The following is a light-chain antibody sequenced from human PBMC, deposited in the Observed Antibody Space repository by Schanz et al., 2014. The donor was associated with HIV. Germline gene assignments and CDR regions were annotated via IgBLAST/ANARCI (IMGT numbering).Light chain of an antibody. J-gene: IGKJ1*01. V-gene: IGKV3-20*01. CDR2: GAS. Sequence: EIVLTQSPGTLSLSPGERVTLSCRASQTVSNRYLAWYQQRPGQAPRLLIYGASSRATGIPARFSGSGSGTEFTLTISSLQSEDFAVYYCQQFDNWPPWTFGQGTKVEIK. CDR1: QTVSNRY. CDR3: QQFDNWPPWT.